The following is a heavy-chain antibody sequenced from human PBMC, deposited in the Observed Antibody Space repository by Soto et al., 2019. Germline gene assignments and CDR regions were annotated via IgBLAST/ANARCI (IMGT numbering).Heavy chain of an antibody. D-gene: IGHD2-21*01. J-gene: IGHJ4*02. Sequence: QVQLVQSGAEVKKPGSSVKVSCKASGGTFSKKSITWVRQVPGQGFEWIGGITPTFGTTKFAQRLQGRVTMTADESTSTAYMELLSLTSEDTAVYYCGTWAGSVTYRGVIGPLAYWGQGTQVTVSS. CDR2: ITPTFGTT. CDR1: GGTFSKKS. V-gene: IGHV1-69*01. CDR3: GTWAGSVTYRGVIGPLAY.